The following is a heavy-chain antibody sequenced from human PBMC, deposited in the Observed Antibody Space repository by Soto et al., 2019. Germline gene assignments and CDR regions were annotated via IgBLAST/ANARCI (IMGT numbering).Heavy chain of an antibody. CDR2: IGTAGDT. CDR3: ARGIAAADSKWIDP. V-gene: IGHV3-13*01. J-gene: IGHJ5*02. CDR1: AFTFSSYD. D-gene: IGHD6-13*01. Sequence: GGSLRLSCAASAFTFSSYDMHWVRQVTGKGLEWVSAIGTAGDTYYPGSVKGRFTISRENAKNSLYLQMNSLRAEDTAVYYCARGIAAADSKWIDPCGQGTLVTVS.